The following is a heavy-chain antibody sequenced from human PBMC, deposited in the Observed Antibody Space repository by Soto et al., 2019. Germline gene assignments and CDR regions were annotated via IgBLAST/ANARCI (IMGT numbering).Heavy chain of an antibody. Sequence: VGSLRLSCSASGFTFRIYTMLWVRQAPGKGLEYASAISDAGRGTYYADSVKGRFTISRDDPKKTLYLQMSNLRAEDTAVYYCVPGYSSGWSEIYWGQGTLVTVSS. D-gene: IGHD6-19*01. CDR3: VPGYSSGWSEIY. J-gene: IGHJ4*02. CDR2: ISDAGRGT. V-gene: IGHV3-64*03. CDR1: GFTFRIYT.